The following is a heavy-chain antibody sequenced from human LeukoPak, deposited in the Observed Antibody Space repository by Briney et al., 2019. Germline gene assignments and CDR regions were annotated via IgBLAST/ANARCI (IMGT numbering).Heavy chain of an antibody. V-gene: IGHV4-59*08. Sequence: SETLSLTCTVSGGSISSYYWSWIRQPPGKGLEWIGYIYYSGSTNYNPSLKSRVTISVDTSKNQFSLKLNSVTAADTAVYYCARVGSGDYGDYFDYWGQGTLVTVSS. CDR2: IYYSGST. D-gene: IGHD4-17*01. J-gene: IGHJ4*02. CDR3: ARVGSGDYGDYFDY. CDR1: GGSISSYY.